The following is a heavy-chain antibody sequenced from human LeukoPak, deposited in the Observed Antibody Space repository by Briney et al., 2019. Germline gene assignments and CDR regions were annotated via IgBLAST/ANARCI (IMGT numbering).Heavy chain of an antibody. CDR3: ARAVISFGGAVAKGFDC. J-gene: IGHJ4*02. D-gene: IGHD3-16*01. V-gene: IGHV4-59*01. CDR1: GGSISSYY. CDR2: IYYSGST. Sequence: SETLSLTCTVSGGSISSYYWSWIRQPAGKGLEWVGYIYYSGSTDYNPSLKSRVTMSLDTSKNQFSLNLSSVTAADTAVYYCARAVISFGGAVAKGFDCWGQGTLVTVSS.